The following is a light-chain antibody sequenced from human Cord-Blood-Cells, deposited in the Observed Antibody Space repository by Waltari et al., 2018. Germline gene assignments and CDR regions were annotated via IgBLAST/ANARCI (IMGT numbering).Light chain of an antibody. Sequence: DSQITQSLSTLSASVGHRVTTTCRASQSSSSHLNWDQQNPGKAPKLQICAASSLQSGVPSRFSGSGSGTDFTLTISSLQPEDFATYYCQQSYSTPYTFGQGTKLEIK. J-gene: IGKJ2*01. CDR2: AAS. V-gene: IGKV1-39*01. CDR1: QSSSSH. CDR3: QQSYSTPYT.